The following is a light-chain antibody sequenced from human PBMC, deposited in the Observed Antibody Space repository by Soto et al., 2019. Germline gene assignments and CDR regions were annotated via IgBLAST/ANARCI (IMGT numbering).Light chain of an antibody. CDR1: QTINNF. CDR2: AAS. CDR3: QQANSFPLT. Sequence: DIQMTQSPSSLFASVGDRVTVTCRASQTINNFLNWYQQKPGKAPQLLISAASTLRSGVPSRFSGSGSGTDFILTISNLQPEDFATYFCQQANSFPLTFGGGTRVEI. J-gene: IGKJ4*01. V-gene: IGKV1-12*01.